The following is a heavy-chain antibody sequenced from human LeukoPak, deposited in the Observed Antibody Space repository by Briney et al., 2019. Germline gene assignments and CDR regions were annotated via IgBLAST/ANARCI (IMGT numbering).Heavy chain of an antibody. V-gene: IGHV3-23*01. CDR1: GFTFSSYA. Sequence: PGGSVKLSCAASGFTFSSYAMSWVRQAPGKGLEWVSAINGSGGSTYYADSLKGRVTISRDKSTNTMYMIMNSMRAEDTAVYYCTSSSSSGIYYYYYYMDVWGKGTTVTVSS. CDR2: INGSGGST. CDR3: TSSSSSGIYYYYYYMDV. D-gene: IGHD6-6*01. J-gene: IGHJ6*03.